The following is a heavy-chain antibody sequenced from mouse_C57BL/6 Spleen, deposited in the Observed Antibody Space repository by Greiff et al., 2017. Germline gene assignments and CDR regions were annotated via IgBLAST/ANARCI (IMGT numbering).Heavy chain of an antibody. V-gene: IGHV1-59*01. D-gene: IGHD2-4*01. CDR2: IDPSDSYT. CDR1: GYTFTSYW. Sequence: VQLQQPGAELVRPGTSVKLSCKASGYTFTSYWMHWVKQRPGQGLEWIGVIDPSDSYTNYNQKFQGKATLTVDTSSSTAYLQLSSLPSEDSAVYYCARDENYYDYDVRGGAMDYWGQGTSVTVSS. CDR3: ARDENYYDYDVRGGAMDY. J-gene: IGHJ4*01.